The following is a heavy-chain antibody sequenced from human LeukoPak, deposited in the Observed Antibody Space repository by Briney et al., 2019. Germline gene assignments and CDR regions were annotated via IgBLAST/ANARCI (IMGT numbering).Heavy chain of an antibody. CDR1: GFTFSTYS. CDR3: VRGGYRGFDYEY. D-gene: IGHD5-12*01. Sequence: GESLRLSCAASGFTFSTYSMNWLRLAPGKGLEWVSSISPDSNYKYYVDSVKGRFTISRDNAKSSLYLQMKSLRAEDTAVYYCVRGGYRGFDYEYWGQGTLVTVSS. CDR2: ISPDSNYK. V-gene: IGHV3-21*01. J-gene: IGHJ4*02.